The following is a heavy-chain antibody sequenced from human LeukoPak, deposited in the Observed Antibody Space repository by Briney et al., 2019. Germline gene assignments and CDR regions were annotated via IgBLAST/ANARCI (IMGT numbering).Heavy chain of an antibody. Sequence: PGGSLRLSCAASGFTFSSYEMNWVRQAPGKGLEWVSYISSSGSTIYYADSVKGRFTISRDNAKNSLYLQMNSLRAEDTAVYYCARGVLHDYVWGSYRVDYFDYWGQGTLVTVSS. CDR2: ISSSGSTI. CDR3: ARGVLHDYVWGSYRVDYFDY. J-gene: IGHJ4*02. D-gene: IGHD3-16*02. CDR1: GFTFSSYE. V-gene: IGHV3-48*03.